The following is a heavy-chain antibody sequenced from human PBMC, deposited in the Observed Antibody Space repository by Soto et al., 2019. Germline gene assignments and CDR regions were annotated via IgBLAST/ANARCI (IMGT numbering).Heavy chain of an antibody. Sequence: QVQLQESGPGLVKSSQTLSLTCTVSGGSISSGGYYWSWIRQHPGKGLEWIGYIHYSGSTYYNPSLKGRVIISLDTSKNQFSLRLSSVTAADTAVYYCARDLSVADAFDIWGQGTMVTVSS. CDR1: GGSISSGGYY. V-gene: IGHV4-31*03. CDR3: ARDLSVADAFDI. J-gene: IGHJ3*02. D-gene: IGHD6-19*01. CDR2: IHYSGST.